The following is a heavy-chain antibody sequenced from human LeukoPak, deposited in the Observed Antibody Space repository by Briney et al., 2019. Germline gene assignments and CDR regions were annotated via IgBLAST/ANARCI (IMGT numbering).Heavy chain of an antibody. J-gene: IGHJ5*02. CDR3: AREQTYYYGSGSYPNWFDP. CDR1: GFTFSSYS. CDR2: ISSSSSYI. V-gene: IGHV3-21*04. D-gene: IGHD3-10*01. Sequence: GGSLRLSCAASGFTFSSYSMNWVRQAPGKGLEWVSSISSSSSYIYYADSVKGRFTISRDNAKNSLYLQMNSLRAEDTALYYCAREQTYYYGSGSYPNWFDPWGQGTLVTVSS.